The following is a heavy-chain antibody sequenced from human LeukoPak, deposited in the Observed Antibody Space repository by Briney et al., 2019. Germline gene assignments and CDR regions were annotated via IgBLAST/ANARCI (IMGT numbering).Heavy chain of an antibody. J-gene: IGHJ4*02. CDR1: GGSISSSNW. Sequence: PSETLSLTCAVSGGSISSSNWWSWVRQPPGKGLEYIAYIYYSGHTNYNPSLKSRVTISVDTSKNQFSLKLSSVTAADTAVYYWVGVGGRGVFDYWGQGTLVTVSS. D-gene: IGHD2-21*01. CDR2: IYYSGHT. V-gene: IGHV4-4*02. CDR3: VGVGGRGVFDY.